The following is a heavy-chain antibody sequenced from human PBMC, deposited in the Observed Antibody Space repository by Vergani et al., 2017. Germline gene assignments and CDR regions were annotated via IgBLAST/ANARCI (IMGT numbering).Heavy chain of an antibody. D-gene: IGHD2-2*01. CDR1: GGTFSSHA. CDR2: IIPIFGTA. V-gene: IGHV1-69*01. Sequence: QVQRVQSGAEVKKPGSSVKVSCKASGGTFSSHAISWVRQAPGQGLEWMGGIIPIFGTANYAQKFQGRVTITADESTSTAYMELSSLRSEDTAVYYCAGGGYCSSTSCYLAYWFDPWGQGTLVTVSS. J-gene: IGHJ5*02. CDR3: AGGGYCSSTSCYLAYWFDP.